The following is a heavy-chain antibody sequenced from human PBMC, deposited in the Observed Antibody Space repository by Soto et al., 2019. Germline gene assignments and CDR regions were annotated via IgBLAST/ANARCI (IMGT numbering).Heavy chain of an antibody. Sequence: ASVKVSFKASGYTFTSYGISWLRQAPGQGLEWMGWISAYNGNTNYAQKLQDRVTMTTDTSTSTAYMELRSLRSDDTAVYYCARDLARYCSGGSCYPRRHGMDVWGQGTTVTVSS. CDR1: GYTFTSYG. CDR2: ISAYNGNT. V-gene: IGHV1-18*01. CDR3: ARDLARYCSGGSCYPRRHGMDV. J-gene: IGHJ6*02. D-gene: IGHD2-15*01.